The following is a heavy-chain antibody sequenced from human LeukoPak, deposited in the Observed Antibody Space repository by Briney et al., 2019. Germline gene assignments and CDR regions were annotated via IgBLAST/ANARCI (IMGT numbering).Heavy chain of an antibody. J-gene: IGHJ6*03. CDR2: INPYSGDT. D-gene: IGHD3-10*01. CDR1: GYTFTDYY. V-gene: IGHV1-2*02. CDR3: ARTAFQFGEYFYYMNV. Sequence: AASVKVSCRASGYTFTDYYMHWERQAPGQGLEWMGWINPYSGDTNYAQKFQGRVTVTRDTSMSTAYMELSGLTSDDTAVYYCARTAFQFGEYFYYMNVWGKGTTVTVSS.